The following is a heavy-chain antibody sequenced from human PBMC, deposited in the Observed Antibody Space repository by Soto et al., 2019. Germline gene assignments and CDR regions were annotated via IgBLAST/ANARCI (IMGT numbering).Heavy chain of an antibody. CDR1: GFTFSSYA. D-gene: IGHD4-17*01. V-gene: IGHV3-23*01. CDR2: ISGSGTST. CDR3: AKGTTVTNREYFQH. J-gene: IGHJ1*01. Sequence: GGSLRLSCAASGFTFSSYAMSWVRQAPGKGLEWVSAISGSGTSTYYADSVKGRFTISRDNSKNTLYLQMNSLRAEDTAVYYCAKGTTVTNREYFQHWGQGTLVTVSS.